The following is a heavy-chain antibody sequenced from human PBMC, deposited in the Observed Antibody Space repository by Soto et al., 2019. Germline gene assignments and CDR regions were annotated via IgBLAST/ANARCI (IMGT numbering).Heavy chain of an antibody. CDR3: ASNSPDYDSSGYYLDY. Sequence: PSETLSLTCTVPGGSISSGGYYWSWIRQHPGKGLEWIGYIYYSGSTYYNPSLKSRVTISVDTSKNQFSLKLSSVTAADTAVYYCASNSPDYDSSGYYLDYWGQGTLVTVSS. D-gene: IGHD3-22*01. V-gene: IGHV4-31*03. CDR2: IYYSGST. CDR1: GGSISSGGYY. J-gene: IGHJ4*02.